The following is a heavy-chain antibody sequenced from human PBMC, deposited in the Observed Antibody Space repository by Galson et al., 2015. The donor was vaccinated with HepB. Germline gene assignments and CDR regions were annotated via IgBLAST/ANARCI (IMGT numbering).Heavy chain of an antibody. D-gene: IGHD6-19*01. CDR2: IDWDDDK. J-gene: IGHJ4*02. V-gene: IGHV2-70*11. CDR1: GFSFNNRGMC. Sequence: PALVKPTQTLTLTCTFSGFSFNNRGMCVSWIRQPPGKALEWLARIDWDDDKYYNTSLQTRLTISKDTSKNQVVLTMTNVDPVDTATYYCARTLLTGYSSGWGFYSWGLGILVTVSS. CDR3: ARTLLTGYSSGWGFYS.